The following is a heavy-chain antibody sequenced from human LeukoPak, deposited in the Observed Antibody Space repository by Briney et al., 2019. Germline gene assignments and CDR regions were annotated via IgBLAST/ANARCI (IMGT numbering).Heavy chain of an antibody. CDR1: GFTVSSNY. D-gene: IGHD3-10*01. Sequence: GGSLRLSCAASGFTVSSNYMSWVRQAPGKGLEWVSVIYSGGSTYYADSVKGRFTISRDNSKNTLYLQMNSLRAEDTAVYYCARDYYGSAIDYWGQGTLVTVSS. J-gene: IGHJ4*02. CDR3: ARDYYGSAIDY. V-gene: IGHV3-66*01. CDR2: IYSGGST.